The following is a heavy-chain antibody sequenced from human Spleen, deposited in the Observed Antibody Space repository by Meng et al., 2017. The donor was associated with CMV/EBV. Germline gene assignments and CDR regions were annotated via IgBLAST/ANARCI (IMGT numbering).Heavy chain of an antibody. CDR2: ISSNGGST. CDR1: GFTFSSYS. CDR3: ATLDPRDY. D-gene: IGHD1-1*01. J-gene: IGHJ4*02. Sequence: GESLKISCAASGFTFSSYSMNWVRQAPGKGLEYVSAISSNGGSTYYADSVKGRFTISRDNAKNSLFLQMNSLRAEDTALYYCATLDPRDYWGQGTLVTVSS. V-gene: IGHV3-64*02.